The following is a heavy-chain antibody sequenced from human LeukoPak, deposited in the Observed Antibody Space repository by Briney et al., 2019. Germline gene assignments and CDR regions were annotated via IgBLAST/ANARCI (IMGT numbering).Heavy chain of an antibody. J-gene: IGHJ6*03. CDR3: YVHHYYYYMDV. CDR2: IDGDGTTA. Sequence: GGSLRLSCVASGFTLSSYAVSWVRQAPGKGLVWVSRIDGDGTTANYAESVKGRFTISGDNANNTLYLQINSLSAEDTAVYYCYVHHYYYYMDVWGKGTTVTVSS. D-gene: IGHD3-16*01. V-gene: IGHV3-74*01. CDR1: GFTLSSYA.